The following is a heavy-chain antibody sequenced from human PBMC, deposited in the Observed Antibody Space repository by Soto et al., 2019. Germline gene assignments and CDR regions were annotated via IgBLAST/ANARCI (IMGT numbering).Heavy chain of an antibody. CDR2: IYYSGRT. J-gene: IGHJ4*02. D-gene: IGHD2-21*02. CDR3: AIHRTAVVNQAYFAL. Sequence: SENLSLTCTVTGDSINSRSYYWGWIRQPPGKGLEWIGSIYYSGRTYNNPSLRSRVSMSIDTSKDQFSLKLKSVTAADTALYFCAIHRTAVVNQAYFALWGTGYLVTDSS. V-gene: IGHV4-39*01. CDR1: GDSINSRSYY.